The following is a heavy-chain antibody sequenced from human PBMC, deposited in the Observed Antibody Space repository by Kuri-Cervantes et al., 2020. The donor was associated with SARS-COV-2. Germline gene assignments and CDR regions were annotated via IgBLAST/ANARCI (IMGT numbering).Heavy chain of an antibody. J-gene: IGHJ5*02. CDR2: ISGSGGRT. CDR3: ARDPTAHYDFWTGYYGNNWFDP. D-gene: IGHD3-3*01. Sequence: GGSLRLSCAASGFTFIGHAMNWVRQAPGKGLEWVSGISGSGGRTYYADSVKGRFTISRDNSKNTLYLEMNSLRAEDTAVYYCARDPTAHYDFWTGYYGNNWFDPWGQGTLVTVSS. CDR1: GFTFIGHA. V-gene: IGHV3-23*01.